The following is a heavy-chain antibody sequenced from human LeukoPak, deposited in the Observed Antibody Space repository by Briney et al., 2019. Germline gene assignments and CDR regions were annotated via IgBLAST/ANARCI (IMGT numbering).Heavy chain of an antibody. J-gene: IGHJ6*02. D-gene: IGHD2-2*01. CDR1: GFPFGDYY. Sequence: GGSLRLSCVASGFPFGDYYMSWIRQAPGEGLDWVAYISGRGSDIYYADSVKGRFTISRVNARDSLHLQMNSLRAEDTAVYYCARGFDCSSTSCSCMDVWGQGTTVTVSS. V-gene: IGHV3-11*01. CDR3: ARGFDCSSTSCSCMDV. CDR2: ISGRGSDI.